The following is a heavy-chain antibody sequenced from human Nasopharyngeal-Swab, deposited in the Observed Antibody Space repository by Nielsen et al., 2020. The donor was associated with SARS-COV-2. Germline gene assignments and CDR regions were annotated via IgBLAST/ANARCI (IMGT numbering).Heavy chain of an antibody. CDR2: IYYSGST. D-gene: IGHD6-6*01. CDR3: ARGGAARPGFDY. Sequence: WIRQSPGKGLEWIGYIYYSGSTYHNPSLKSRVTISVDTSKNQFSLKLSSVTAADTAVYYCARGGAARPGFDYWGQGTLVTVSS. J-gene: IGHJ4*02. V-gene: IGHV4-31*02.